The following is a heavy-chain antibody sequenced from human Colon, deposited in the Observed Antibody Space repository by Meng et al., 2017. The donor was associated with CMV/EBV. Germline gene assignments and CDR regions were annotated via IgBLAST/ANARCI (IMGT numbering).Heavy chain of an antibody. Sequence: ESLKISCSVSGASIRSSDYYWGWIRQPPGKGLEWIGNIYYSGTTSYNPSLKSRVTVSMDTSNNQFSLNLGFVTAADTAVYYCARVFPPIFGIVKNSFIWFDPWGQGILVTVSS. V-gene: IGHV4-39*07. CDR1: GASIRSSDYY. CDR2: IYYSGTT. CDR3: ARVFPPIFGIVKNSFIWFDP. D-gene: IGHD3-3*01. J-gene: IGHJ5*02.